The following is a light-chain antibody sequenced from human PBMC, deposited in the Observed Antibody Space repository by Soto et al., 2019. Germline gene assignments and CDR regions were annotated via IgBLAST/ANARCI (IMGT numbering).Light chain of an antibody. V-gene: IGKV3-11*01. Sequence: EIVLTQSPATLSLSPGERATLSCRASRSVRSYLAWYQQKPGQAPRLLIYDASNRAAGIPARFSGSGSETHFTLTISNLEPEDFAVYYCQQRYAWPPITFGQGTRLEIK. CDR3: QQRYAWPPIT. CDR2: DAS. CDR1: RSVRSY. J-gene: IGKJ5*01.